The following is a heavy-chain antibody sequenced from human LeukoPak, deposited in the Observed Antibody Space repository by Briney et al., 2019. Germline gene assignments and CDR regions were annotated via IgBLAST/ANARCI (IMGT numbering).Heavy chain of an antibody. J-gene: IGHJ6*02. CDR2: IDPSDSYT. D-gene: IGHD3-3*01. CDR3: ASKQATYYDFWSGYYTGGMDV. V-gene: IGHV5-10-1*01. Sequence: GESLKISCKGTGYRFTSYWISWVRQMPGKGLEWMGRIDPSDSYTNYSPSFQGHITISADKSISTAYLQWSSLKASDTAMYYCASKQATYYDFWSGYYTGGMDVWGQGTTVTVSS. CDR1: GYRFTSYW.